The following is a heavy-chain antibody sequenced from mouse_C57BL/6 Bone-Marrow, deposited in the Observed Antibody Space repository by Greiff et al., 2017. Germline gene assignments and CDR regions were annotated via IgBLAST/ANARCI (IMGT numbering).Heavy chain of an antibody. J-gene: IGHJ3*01. CDR2: INPNNGGT. V-gene: IGHV1-22*01. CDR3: ARDWDWFAY. Sequence: VQLQQSGPELVKPGASVQMSCTASGYTFTDYNMHWVKQSHGKSLEWIGYINPNNGGTSYKQKFKGKATLTVNKSSSTAYMELRSLTSEDSAVYYGARDWDWFAYWGQGTLVTVSA. CDR1: GYTFTDYN. D-gene: IGHD4-1*01.